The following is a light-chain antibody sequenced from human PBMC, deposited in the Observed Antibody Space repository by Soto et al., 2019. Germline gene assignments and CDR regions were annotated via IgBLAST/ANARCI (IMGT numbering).Light chain of an antibody. CDR2: LGS. Sequence: DIVMTQSPLSLPVTPGEPASISCRSSQSLLHSNGYTYLDWYLQKPGQAPQLLIYLGSNRASGVHDSFSGRGSGTDFTLKISRVQAEDVGVYYCMQPLQTPLTFRPGT. J-gene: IGKJ3*01. V-gene: IGKV2-28*01. CDR3: MQPLQTPLT. CDR1: QSLLHSNGYTY.